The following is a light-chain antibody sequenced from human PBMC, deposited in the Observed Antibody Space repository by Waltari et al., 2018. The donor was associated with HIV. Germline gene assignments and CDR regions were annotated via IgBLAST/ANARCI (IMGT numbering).Light chain of an antibody. CDR1: HSVSST. V-gene: IGKV3-15*01. J-gene: IGKJ1*01. CDR3: QQYNSWPPAWT. Sequence: EIVMTQSPDTLSMSPGDRATLSCRASHSVSSTLAWFQQKPGQAPRLLSFGASTRATGIPARFSGSGSGTEFTLTNSSLQSEDFAVYYCQQYNSWPPAWTFGQGTTVEIK. CDR2: GAS.